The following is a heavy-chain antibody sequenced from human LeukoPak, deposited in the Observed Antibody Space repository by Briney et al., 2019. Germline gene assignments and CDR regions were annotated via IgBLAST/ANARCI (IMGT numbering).Heavy chain of an antibody. CDR1: GFTFSTYS. CDR3: AREGDTAMVVGYYYYNMDV. V-gene: IGHV3-21*06. J-gene: IGHJ6*02. D-gene: IGHD5-18*01. CDR2: ISSSSSYI. Sequence: PGGSLRLSCAASGFTFSTYSMNWVRQAPGKGLEWVSSISSSSSYIYYADSVKGRFTISRDNVKNSVFLQVNSLRAEDTAVYYCAREGDTAMVVGYYYYNMDVWGQGTTVTVSS.